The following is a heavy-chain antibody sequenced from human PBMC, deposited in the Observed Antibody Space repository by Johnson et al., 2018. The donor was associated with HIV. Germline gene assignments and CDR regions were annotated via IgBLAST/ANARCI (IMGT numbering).Heavy chain of an antibody. V-gene: IGHV3-11*01. CDR1: GFTFSDYY. CDR3: ARGGGTMDDAFDI. J-gene: IGHJ3*02. D-gene: IGHD3-10*01. Sequence: QVQLVESGGGVVQPGRSLRLSCAASGFTFSDYYMSWIRQAPGKGLAWVSYISSSGSTIYYADSVKGRLTISRDNSKNTLYLQMNSLRAEDTAVYYCARGGGTMDDAFDIWGQGTMVTVSS. CDR2: ISSSGSTI.